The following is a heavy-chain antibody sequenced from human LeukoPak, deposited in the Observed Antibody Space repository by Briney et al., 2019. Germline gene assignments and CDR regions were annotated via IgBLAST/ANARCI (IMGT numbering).Heavy chain of an antibody. V-gene: IGHV4-59*01. CDR3: ARDRYSSGWYRGSDWFDP. D-gene: IGHD6-19*01. CDR2: IYYSEST. CDR1: GGSISNYY. J-gene: IGHJ5*02. Sequence: SETLSLTCTVSGGSISNYYWSWIRQPPGKGLEWIGHIYYSESTNYNPSLKSRITISVDTSKNQFSLKLTSVTAADTAVYYCARDRYSSGWYRGSDWFDPWGQGTLVTVSS.